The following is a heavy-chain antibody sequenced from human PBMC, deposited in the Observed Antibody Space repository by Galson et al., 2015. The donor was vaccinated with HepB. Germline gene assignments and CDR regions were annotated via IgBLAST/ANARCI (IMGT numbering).Heavy chain of an antibody. CDR3: ARRDFAGFYYYIDV. V-gene: IGHV5-51*03. CDR2: IYPGDSDT. J-gene: IGHJ6*04. CDR1: GYKFSSFW. D-gene: IGHD2/OR15-2a*01. Sequence: QSGAEVKKPGESLKISCEASGYKFSSFWIAWVRQLPGKGLECMGIIYPGDSDTRYSPSLQGQVTISVDKSINTTYLQFSSLKTSDTATYYCARRDFAGFYYYIDVWGKGTTVTVSS.